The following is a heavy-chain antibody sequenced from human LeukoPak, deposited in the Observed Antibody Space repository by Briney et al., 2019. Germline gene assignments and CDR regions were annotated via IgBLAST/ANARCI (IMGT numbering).Heavy chain of an antibody. V-gene: IGHV3-7*01. D-gene: IGHD6-13*01. Sequence: GGSLRLSCAASGFTFSSYWMSWVRQAPGKGLEWVANIKQDGSEKYYVDSVKGRFTISRGNAKNSLYLQMNSLRAEDTAVYYCARDLGSSWYFNYYGMDVWGQGTTVTVSS. CDR2: IKQDGSEK. CDR3: ARDLGSSWYFNYYGMDV. J-gene: IGHJ6*02. CDR1: GFTFSSYW.